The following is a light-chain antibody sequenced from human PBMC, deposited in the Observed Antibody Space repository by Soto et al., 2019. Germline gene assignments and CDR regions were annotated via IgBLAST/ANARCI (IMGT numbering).Light chain of an antibody. V-gene: IGKV3-11*01. J-gene: IGKJ1*01. Sequence: IVLTQSPATLSLSPGEIATLSFRASQSVSTYLAWYQQKPGQAPRLLIYDASKRATGIPARFSGSGSGTDFTLTISSLQPEDFATYYCQQSYSTPRTFGQGTKVDI. CDR2: DAS. CDR1: QSVSTY. CDR3: QQSYSTPRT.